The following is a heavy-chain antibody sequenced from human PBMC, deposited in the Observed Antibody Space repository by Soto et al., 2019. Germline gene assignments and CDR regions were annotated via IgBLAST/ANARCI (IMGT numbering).Heavy chain of an antibody. V-gene: IGHV4-39*01. J-gene: IGHJ5*02. D-gene: IGHD2-2*01. CDR1: GGSISSSSYY. Sequence: QLQLQESGPGLVKPSETLSLTCTVSGGSISSSSYYWGWIRQPPGKGLEWIGSIYYSGSTYYNPPLKMRLAISFDTSKNQFSLKLSSVTDADTAVYYCARHDMVVVPAAMPEVFDPWGQGPLVTVSS. CDR2: IYYSGST. CDR3: ARHDMVVVPAAMPEVFDP.